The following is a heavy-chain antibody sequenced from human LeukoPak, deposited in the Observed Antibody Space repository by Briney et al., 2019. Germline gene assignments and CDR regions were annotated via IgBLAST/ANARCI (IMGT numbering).Heavy chain of an antibody. Sequence: GGSLRLSCAASGFTFSSYAMSWVRQAPGKGLEWVSSISSSSNNINYADSVKGRFTISRDNAMNSVHLQMNSLRVEDTAVYYCARGYQRPDYWGQGTLITVSS. V-gene: IGHV3-21*01. J-gene: IGHJ4*02. D-gene: IGHD2-2*01. CDR2: ISSSSNNI. CDR1: GFTFSSYA. CDR3: ARGYQRPDY.